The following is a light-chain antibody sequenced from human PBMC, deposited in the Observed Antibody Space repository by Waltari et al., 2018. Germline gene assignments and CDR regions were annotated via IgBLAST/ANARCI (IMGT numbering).Light chain of an antibody. V-gene: IGLV2-14*03. CDR3: SSYTTGSTRYV. Sequence: QSALTQPASVSGSPGQSITISCTGTSSDIGAYNFVSCDQKHPGKAPKVMIYDVNNRPSGVSSRFSGSKSGNTASLTISGLQAEDEADYYCSSYTTGSTRYVFGSGTKVTVL. CDR2: DVN. CDR1: SSDIGAYNF. J-gene: IGLJ1*01.